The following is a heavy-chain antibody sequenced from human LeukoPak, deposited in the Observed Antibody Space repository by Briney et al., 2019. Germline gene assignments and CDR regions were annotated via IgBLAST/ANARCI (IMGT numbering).Heavy chain of an antibody. V-gene: IGHV3-23*01. CDR1: GFTFSSYA. J-gene: IGHJ4*02. CDR3: AKEVNNWNYVPFDY. Sequence: GGSLRLSCAASGFTFSSYAMNWVRQAPGKGLEWVSAISGNGDGTYYADSVTGRFTISRDNSKNPLYLQMNSLRAEDTALYYCAKEVNNWNYVPFDYWGQGSLVTVSS. D-gene: IGHD1-7*01. CDR2: ISGNGDGT.